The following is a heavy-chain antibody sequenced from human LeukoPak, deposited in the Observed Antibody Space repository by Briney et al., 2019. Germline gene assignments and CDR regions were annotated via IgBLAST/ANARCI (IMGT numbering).Heavy chain of an antibody. V-gene: IGHV5-51*01. CDR2: IYPGDSDT. D-gene: IGHD3-3*01. J-gene: IGHJ4*02. Sequence: GESLKISCKGSGYSFTSYWIGWVRQMPGKGLEWMGIIYPGDSDTRYSPSFQGQVTISADKSISTAYLQWSSLKASDTAMYYCATTLNYDFWSGYYTDYWGQGTLVTVSS. CDR3: ATTLNYDFWSGYYTDY. CDR1: GYSFTSYW.